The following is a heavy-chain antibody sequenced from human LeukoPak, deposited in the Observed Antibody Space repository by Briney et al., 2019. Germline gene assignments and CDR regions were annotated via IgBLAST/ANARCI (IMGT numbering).Heavy chain of an antibody. CDR2: ISYDGSNK. J-gene: IGHJ4*02. CDR3: ARVSVGALDY. V-gene: IGHV3-30-3*01. CDR1: GFTFSSYA. Sequence: GRSLRLSCAASGFTFSSYAMHWVRQAPGKGLEWVAVISYDGSNKYCADSVKGRFTISRDNSKNTLYLQMNSLRAEDTAVYYCARVSVGALDYWGQGTLVTVSS. D-gene: IGHD1-26*01.